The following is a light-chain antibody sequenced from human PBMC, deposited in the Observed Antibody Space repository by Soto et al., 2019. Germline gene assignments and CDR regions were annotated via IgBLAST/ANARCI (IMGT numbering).Light chain of an antibody. CDR3: QQYDTLPLT. CDR2: DSS. Sequence: DIQMTQSPSSLSASVGDRVTIICQASQDITNYLNWYQQKPGKAPKLLIHDSSNLETVVPSRFSGSGSGTYFSFTISSLQPEDIATYYCQQYDTLPLTFGPGTRLEIK. V-gene: IGKV1-33*01. CDR1: QDITNY. J-gene: IGKJ5*01.